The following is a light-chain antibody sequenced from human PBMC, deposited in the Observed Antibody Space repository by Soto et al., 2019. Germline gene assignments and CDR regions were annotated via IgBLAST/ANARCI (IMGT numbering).Light chain of an antibody. Sequence: EIVMTQSPATLSVSPGGRATLSCRASQSISGTLAWYQQKPGQAPRLLIYGASTRATSFPDRFSGSGSGTEFTLTINSLQAEDSAVYYCQQYYNWPRTFGQGTRLEIK. CDR2: GAS. J-gene: IGKJ5*01. V-gene: IGKV3-15*01. CDR3: QQYYNWPRT. CDR1: QSISGT.